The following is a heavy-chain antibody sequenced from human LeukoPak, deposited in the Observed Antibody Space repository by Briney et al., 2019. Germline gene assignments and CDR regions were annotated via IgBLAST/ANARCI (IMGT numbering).Heavy chain of an antibody. J-gene: IGHJ2*01. D-gene: IGHD6-13*01. CDR1: GYTFTSYG. CDR3: ARDLGIAAAANWYLDL. V-gene: IGHV1-18*01. Sequence: ASVKVSCKASGYTFTSYGISWVRQAPVQGLEWMGWISAYNGNTNYAQKLQGRVTMTTDTSTSTAYMELRSLRSDDTAVYYCARDLGIAAAANWYLDLWGRGTLVTVSS. CDR2: ISAYNGNT.